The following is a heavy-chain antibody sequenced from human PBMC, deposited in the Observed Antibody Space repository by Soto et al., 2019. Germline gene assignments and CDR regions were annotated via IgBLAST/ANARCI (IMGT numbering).Heavy chain of an antibody. Sequence: QVQLQQWGAGLLKPSETLSLTCAVYGASFTGYYWSWIRQPPGSGLEWIGDINHSGSTNYNPSLTCRVTISLDTSKHQFALKLGSVTAADKAVDYCVKNFDYWGQGTLVTVSS. CDR3: VKNFDY. J-gene: IGHJ4*02. V-gene: IGHV4-34*02. CDR1: GASFTGYY. CDR2: INHSGST.